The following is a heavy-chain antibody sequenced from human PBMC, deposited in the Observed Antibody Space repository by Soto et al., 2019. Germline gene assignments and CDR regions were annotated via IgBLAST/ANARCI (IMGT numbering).Heavy chain of an antibody. CDR2: ISGSGGST. V-gene: IGHV3-23*01. CDR1: GFTFSSYA. J-gene: IGHJ3*02. D-gene: IGHD6-19*01. Sequence: EVQLLESGGGLVQPGGSLRLSCAASGFTFSSYAMSWVRQAPGKGLEWVSAISGSGGSTYYAASVKGRFTISRDNSKHALYLQMNCLGAEATAVYYCGVPASSAVAGFDIWGKGTMVTVSS. CDR3: GVPASSAVAGFDI.